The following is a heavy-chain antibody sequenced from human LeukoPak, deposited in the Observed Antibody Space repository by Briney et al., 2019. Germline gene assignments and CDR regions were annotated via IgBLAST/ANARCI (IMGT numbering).Heavy chain of an antibody. Sequence: PSETLSLTCTVSGDSVSSSYWSWLRQSPEKTLEWLGYIYHTGSANYNPSLKSRVTISIDTSKNQFSLNLNSVTAADTAVYYCARGYFDSRGYSNPFDMSGQGTMVTVSS. J-gene: IGHJ3*02. V-gene: IGHV4-59*02. CDR3: ARGYFDSRGYSNPFDM. CDR1: GDSVSSSY. CDR2: IYHTGSA. D-gene: IGHD3-22*01.